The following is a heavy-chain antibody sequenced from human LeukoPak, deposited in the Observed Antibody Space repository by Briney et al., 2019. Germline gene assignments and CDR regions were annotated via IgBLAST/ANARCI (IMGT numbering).Heavy chain of an antibody. D-gene: IGHD3-22*01. CDR2: INPMVGTP. V-gene: IGHV1-69*05. Sequence: SVKVSCKASGGTFSIDGISWLRQAPGQRLEWMGSINPMVGTPNYAQKFQDRVTNTTDESTSTVYMEVSRLRSEDTALYYCARDYEGAFDVWGQGTVVTVSS. J-gene: IGHJ3*01. CDR1: GGTFSIDG. CDR3: ARDYEGAFDV.